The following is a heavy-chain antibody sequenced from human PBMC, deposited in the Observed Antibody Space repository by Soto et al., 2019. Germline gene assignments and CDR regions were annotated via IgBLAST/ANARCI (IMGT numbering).Heavy chain of an antibody. CDR1: GFTFDDYT. CDR3: ARYYDFWSGYFPDY. V-gene: IGHV3-43*01. J-gene: IGHJ4*02. CDR2: ISWDGGST. Sequence: LRLSCAASGFTFDDYTMHWVRQAPGKGLEWVSLISWDGGSTYYADSVKGRFTISRDNSKNTLYLQMNSLRAEDTAVYYCARYYDFWSGYFPDYWGQGTLVTVSS. D-gene: IGHD3-3*01.